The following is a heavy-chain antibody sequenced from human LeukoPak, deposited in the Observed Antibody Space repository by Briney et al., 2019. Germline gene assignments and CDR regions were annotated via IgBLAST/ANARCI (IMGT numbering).Heavy chain of an antibody. CDR2: IYYSGST. V-gene: IGHV4-28*01. D-gene: IGHD4/OR15-4a*01. Sequence: PSDTLSLTCAVSGFSISSSNWRGWIRAPPGKGLEWIGYIYYSGSTYYNPSLKSRVTMSVDTSKNQFSLKLSSVTAVDTAVYYYASGGSNLATTQIDPWGQGTLVTVSS. J-gene: IGHJ5*02. CDR1: GFSISSSNW. CDR3: ASGGSNLATTQIDP.